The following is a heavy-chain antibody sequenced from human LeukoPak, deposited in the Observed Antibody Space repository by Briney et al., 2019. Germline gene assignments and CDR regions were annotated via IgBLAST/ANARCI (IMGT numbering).Heavy chain of an antibody. J-gene: IGHJ4*02. CDR1: GFTFSSHA. V-gene: IGHV3-13*01. CDR3: ARESCSGTSCYLYDF. Sequence: GGSLRLSCAASGFTFSSHAMSWVRQAPGKGLEWVSVMTTAGDTYYPDSVKGRFTISRENAKNSLYLQMNSLRAGDTAVYYCARESCSGTSCYLYDFWGQGTLVTVSS. CDR2: MTTAGDT. D-gene: IGHD2-2*01.